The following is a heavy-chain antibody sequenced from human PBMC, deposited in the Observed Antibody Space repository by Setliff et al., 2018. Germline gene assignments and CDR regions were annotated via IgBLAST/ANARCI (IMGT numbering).Heavy chain of an antibody. Sequence: GASLKISCKTSGYTLNNFWIGWVRQLPGKGLECMGIIYPRDSDTRYSPTFQGQVAISADKSLSTVHLQWTSLRASDTATYFCAKMSPAGGFNYAFDSWGQGTLVTVSS. CDR2: IYPRDSDT. CDR3: AKMSPAGGFNYAFDS. CDR1: GYTLNNFW. D-gene: IGHD3-16*01. V-gene: IGHV5-51*01. J-gene: IGHJ4*02.